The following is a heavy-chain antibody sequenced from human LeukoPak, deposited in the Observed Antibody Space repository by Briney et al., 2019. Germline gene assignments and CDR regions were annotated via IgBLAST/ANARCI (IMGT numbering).Heavy chain of an antibody. CDR2: IYYAGKN. V-gene: IGHV4-59*08. Sequence: SETLSLTCAVSGGSINSHYWGWIRQPPGKGLQWIGDIYYAGKNNYNPSLKSRVTISLDTSKDHLSLNLTSVVAADTAIYYCVRRDTGWNYFDYWGQGSLVTVSS. CDR1: GGSINSHY. D-gene: IGHD6-19*01. J-gene: IGHJ4*02. CDR3: VRRDTGWNYFDY.